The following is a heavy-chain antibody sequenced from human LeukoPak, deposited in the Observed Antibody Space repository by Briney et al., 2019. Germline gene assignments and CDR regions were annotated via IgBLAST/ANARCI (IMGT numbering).Heavy chain of an antibody. Sequence: GRSLRLSCAASGFTFSSYGMPWVRQAPGKGLEWVAVIWYDGSNKYYADSVKGRFTISRDNSKNTLYLQMNSLRAEDTAVYYCARDFEYSGFYYYYYGMDAWGQGTTVTVSS. CDR2: IWYDGSNK. V-gene: IGHV3-33*01. D-gene: IGHD5-12*01. CDR1: GFTFSSYG. CDR3: ARDFEYSGFYYYYYGMDA. J-gene: IGHJ6*02.